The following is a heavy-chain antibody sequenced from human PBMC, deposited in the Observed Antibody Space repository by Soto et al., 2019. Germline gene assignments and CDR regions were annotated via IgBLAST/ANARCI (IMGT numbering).Heavy chain of an antibody. V-gene: IGHV3-48*02. D-gene: IGHD3-10*01. J-gene: IGHJ6*02. CDR3: ARDRITMVRGVMVYYGMDV. CDR1: GFTFSSYS. Sequence: EVQLVESGGGLVQPGGSLRLSCAASGFTFSSYSMNWVRQAPGKGLAWVSYISSSSSTIYYADCVKGRFTISRDNAKNSLYLQMNSLRDEDTAVYYCARDRITMVRGVMVYYGMDVWGQGTTVTVSS. CDR2: ISSSSSTI.